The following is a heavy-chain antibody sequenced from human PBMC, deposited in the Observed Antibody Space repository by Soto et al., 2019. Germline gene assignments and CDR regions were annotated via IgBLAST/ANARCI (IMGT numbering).Heavy chain of an antibody. D-gene: IGHD4-17*01. CDR2: IYWNDDK. V-gene: IGHV2-5*01. Sequence: QITLKESGPTLVKPTQTLTLTCTFSGFSLSTSGVGVGWIRQPPGKALEWLALIYWNDDKRYSPSLKSRLTITKDTSKNQVVLTMTNMDPVDTATYYCAHGSSMTTVTTYDYWGQGTLVTVSS. J-gene: IGHJ4*02. CDR3: AHGSSMTTVTTYDY. CDR1: GFSLSTSGVG.